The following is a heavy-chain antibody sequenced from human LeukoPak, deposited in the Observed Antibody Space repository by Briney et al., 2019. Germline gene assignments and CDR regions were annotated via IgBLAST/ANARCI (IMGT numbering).Heavy chain of an antibody. V-gene: IGHV4-59*08. J-gene: IGHJ3*02. CDR3: ARARYSNSWYAVDI. D-gene: IGHD6-13*01. CDR2: IYHTGSN. Sequence: RPSETLSLTCTVSGGSISSYYWSWIRQPPGKGLEWIGYIYHTGSNNYSPSLKSRVTMSVDTSKNQCSLKLSSVTAADTAVYYCARARYSNSWYAVDIWGQGTMVTVSS. CDR1: GGSISSYY.